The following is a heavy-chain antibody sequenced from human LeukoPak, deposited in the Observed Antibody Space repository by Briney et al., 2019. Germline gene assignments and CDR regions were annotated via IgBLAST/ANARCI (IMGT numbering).Heavy chain of an antibody. CDR3: ARDVRFRLNDY. CDR1: GYTFTTYN. D-gene: IGHD3-10*01. CDR2: ISTYNDNT. V-gene: IGHV1-18*01. Sequence: ASVKVSCKASGYTFTTYNINWVRQAPGQGLEWMGWISTYNDNTNYAQKLQGRVTMTTDTSTSTAYMELRSLRSDDTAVYYGARDVRFRLNDYWGQGSLVTVSS. J-gene: IGHJ4*02.